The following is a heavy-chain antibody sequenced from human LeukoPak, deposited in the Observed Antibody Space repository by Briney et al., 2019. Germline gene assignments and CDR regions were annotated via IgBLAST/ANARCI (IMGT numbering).Heavy chain of an antibody. CDR3: ARADTSLVNFYYFGMDV. D-gene: IGHD5-18*01. Sequence: ASVKVSCKASGFTFTDYYIHWVRQAPGQGLEWMGWINPNGGDTNYAQKFQGRVTMTRDTSINTAYMELSRLRSGDTAVYYCARADTSLVNFYYFGMDVWGQGTTVTVSS. J-gene: IGHJ6*02. CDR1: GFTFTDYY. CDR2: INPNGGDT. V-gene: IGHV1-2*02.